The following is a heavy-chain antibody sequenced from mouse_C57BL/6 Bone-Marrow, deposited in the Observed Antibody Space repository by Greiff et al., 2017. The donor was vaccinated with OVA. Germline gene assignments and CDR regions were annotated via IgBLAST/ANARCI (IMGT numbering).Heavy chain of an antibody. CDR1: GYTFTSYW. V-gene: IGHV1-55*01. CDR2: IYPGSGST. Sequence: QVQLKQPGAELVKPGASVKMSCKASGYTFTSYWITWVKQRPGQGLEWIGDIYPGSGSTNYNEKFKSKATLTVDTSSSTAYMQLSSLTSEDSAVYYCARPHYGSSYRAMDYWGQGTSVTVSS. CDR3: ARPHYGSSYRAMDY. D-gene: IGHD1-1*01. J-gene: IGHJ4*01.